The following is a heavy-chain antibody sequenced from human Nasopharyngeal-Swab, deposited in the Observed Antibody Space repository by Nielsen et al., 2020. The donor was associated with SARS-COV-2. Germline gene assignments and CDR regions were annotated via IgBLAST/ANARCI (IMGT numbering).Heavy chain of an antibody. V-gene: IGHV3-30*04. CDR1: GFTFSDSS. J-gene: IGHJ3*01. D-gene: IGHD2-21*02. CDR3: ASKVETLHAFDV. CDR2: ISKDGSSQ. Sequence: GESLKIPCAASGFTFSDSSMHWVRQAPGKGLEWVAVISKDGSSQYYADFVKGRFTISRDNPKKTLSLQMNSLRLEDTAVYFCASKVETLHAFDVWGQGTMVTVSS.